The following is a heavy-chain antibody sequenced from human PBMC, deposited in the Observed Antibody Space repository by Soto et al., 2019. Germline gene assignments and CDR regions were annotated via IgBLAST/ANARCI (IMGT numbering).Heavy chain of an antibody. D-gene: IGHD2-15*01. CDR2: INDGNGDT. Sequence: QVQLVQSGAEEKKPGASVKVSCKASGYTFINYAIHWVRQAPGQRLEWMGWINDGNGDTKYSQKFQGSVTITRDTSANTAYMELSGLRSEGTAVYYCARVGAGYYFDFWGQGTLVTVSS. V-gene: IGHV1-3*05. J-gene: IGHJ4*02. CDR1: GYTFINYA. CDR3: ARVGAGYYFDF.